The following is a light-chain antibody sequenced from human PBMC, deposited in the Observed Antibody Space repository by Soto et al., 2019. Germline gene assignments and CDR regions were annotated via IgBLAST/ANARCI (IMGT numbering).Light chain of an antibody. Sequence: QAASVSGSPGQSITISCTGTSSDVGSYNLVSWYQHHPGKAPKLMIYEVSKRPSGVSNRFSGSKSGNTASLTISGLQAEDEADYYCCSYAGSSTLVFGTGTKVTVL. V-gene: IGLV2-23*02. CDR1: SSDVGSYNL. J-gene: IGLJ1*01. CDR3: CSYAGSSTLV. CDR2: EVS.